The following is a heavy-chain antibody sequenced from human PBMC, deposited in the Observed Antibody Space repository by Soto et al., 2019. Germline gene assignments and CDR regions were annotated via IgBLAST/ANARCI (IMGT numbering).Heavy chain of an antibody. Sequence: SETLSLTCTVSGGSISSGGYYWSWIRQHPGKGLEWIGYIYYSGSTYYNPSLKSRVTISVDTSKNQFSLKLSSVTATDTAVYYCARAVATYYYYYGMDVWGQGTTVTVSS. V-gene: IGHV4-31*03. D-gene: IGHD5-12*01. CDR3: ARAVATYYYYYGMDV. CDR1: GGSISSGGYY. J-gene: IGHJ6*02. CDR2: IYYSGST.